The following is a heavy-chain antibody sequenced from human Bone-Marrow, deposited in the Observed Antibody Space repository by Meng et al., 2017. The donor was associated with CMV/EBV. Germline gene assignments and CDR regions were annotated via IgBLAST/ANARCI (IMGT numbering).Heavy chain of an antibody. CDR3: ASLPGGITIFGVVEDV. CDR1: GFTFSDYY. CDR2: ISSSGSTI. J-gene: IGHJ6*02. V-gene: IGHV3-11*04. Sequence: GESLKISCAASGFTFSDYYMSWIRQAPGKGLEWVSYISSSGSTIYYADSVKGRFTISRDNAKNSLYLQMNSLRAEDTAAYYCASLPGGITIFGVVEDVWGQGTTVTVSS. D-gene: IGHD3-3*01.